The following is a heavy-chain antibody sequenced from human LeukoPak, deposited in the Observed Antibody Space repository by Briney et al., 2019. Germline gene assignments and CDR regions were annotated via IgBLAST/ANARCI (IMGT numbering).Heavy chain of an antibody. Sequence: PGGSLRLSCAASGFTFSSYAMSWVRQAPGKGLEWVSAISGSGGSTYYADSVKGRFTISRDNSKNTLYLQMNSLRAEDTAVYYCAKTPYKMVIHRRGFDYWGQGTLVTVSS. V-gene: IGHV3-23*01. CDR3: AKTPYKMVIHRRGFDY. CDR2: ISGSGGST. CDR1: GFTFSSYA. J-gene: IGHJ4*02. D-gene: IGHD3-22*01.